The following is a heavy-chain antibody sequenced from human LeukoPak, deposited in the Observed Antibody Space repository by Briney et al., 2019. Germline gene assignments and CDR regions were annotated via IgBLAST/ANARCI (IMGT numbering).Heavy chain of an antibody. J-gene: IGHJ4*02. V-gene: IGHV4-30-2*01. CDR2: IYHSGST. CDR3: AEYSSSSEYFDY. Sequence: SETLSPTCTVSGGSISSGGYYWSWIRQPPGKGLEWIGYIYHSGSTYYNPSLKSRVTISVDRSKNQFSLKLSSVTAADTAVYYCAEYSSSSEYFDYWGQGTLVTVSS. CDR1: GGSISSGGYY. D-gene: IGHD6-6*01.